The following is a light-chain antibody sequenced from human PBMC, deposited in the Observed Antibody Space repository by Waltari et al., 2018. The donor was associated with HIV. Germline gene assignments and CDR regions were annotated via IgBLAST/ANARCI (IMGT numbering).Light chain of an antibody. V-gene: IGLV5-45*02. CDR3: MIWHSSAWV. CDR1: SGIYVRTYR. CDR2: YKSDSDK. Sequence: QAVLTQPSSPSASPGASASPPCTFLSGIYVRTYRIYCYPQQPGNPPQYLLRYKSDSDKQQGSGVPSRFSGSKDASANAGILLISGLQSEDEADYYCMIWHSSAWVFGGGTKLTVL. J-gene: IGLJ3*02.